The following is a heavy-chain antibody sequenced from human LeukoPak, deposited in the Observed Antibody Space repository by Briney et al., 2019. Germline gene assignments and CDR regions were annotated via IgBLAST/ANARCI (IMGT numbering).Heavy chain of an antibody. CDR1: GGSFSGYY. J-gene: IGHJ5*02. D-gene: IGHD3-10*01. CDR2: INHSGST. V-gene: IGHV4-34*01. CDR3: AGRGYYGSGRRAFDP. Sequence: SETLSLTCAVYGGSFSGYYWSWIRQPPGKGLEWIGEINHSGSTNYNPSLKSRVTISVDTSKNQFSLKLSSVTAADTAVYYCAGRGYYGSGRRAFDPWGQGTLVTVSS.